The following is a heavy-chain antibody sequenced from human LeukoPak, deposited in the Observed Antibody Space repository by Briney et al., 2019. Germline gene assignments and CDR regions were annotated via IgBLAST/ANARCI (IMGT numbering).Heavy chain of an antibody. Sequence: IPSETLSLTCAVYGGSFSGYYWSWIRQPPGKGLEWIGYIYYSGSTNYNPSLKSRVTISVDTSKNQFSLKLSSVTAADTAVYYCAREVVVVAAGNWFDPWGQGTLVTVSS. CDR2: IYYSGST. CDR3: AREVVVVAAGNWFDP. D-gene: IGHD2-15*01. V-gene: IGHV4-59*01. CDR1: GGSFSGYY. J-gene: IGHJ5*02.